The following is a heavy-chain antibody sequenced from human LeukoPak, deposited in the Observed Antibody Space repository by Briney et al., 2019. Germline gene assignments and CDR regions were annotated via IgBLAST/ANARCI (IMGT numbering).Heavy chain of an antibody. Sequence: PGGSLRLSCSASGFNFETHAMHWVRQAPGKGLEWVSVFYTDGSTYYADSVKGRFTISRDISKNTMYLQMNNLRAEDTAVYYCARGPHSGSFYGFDYWGQGTLVTVSS. D-gene: IGHD1-26*01. CDR2: FYTDGST. CDR3: ARGPHSGSFYGFDY. CDR1: GFNFETHA. V-gene: IGHV3-66*02. J-gene: IGHJ4*02.